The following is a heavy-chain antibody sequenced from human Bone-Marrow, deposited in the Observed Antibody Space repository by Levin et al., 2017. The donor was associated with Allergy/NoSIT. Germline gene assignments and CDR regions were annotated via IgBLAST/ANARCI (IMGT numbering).Heavy chain of an antibody. V-gene: IGHV3-48*03. J-gene: IGHJ6*02. Sequence: HSGGSLRLSCAASGFTFSSYEMNWVRQAPGKGLEWVSYISSSGSTIYYADSVKGRFTISRDNAKNSLYLQMNSLRAEDTAVYYCARDVIPLYYDFWSGYRNYYYYGMDVWGQGTTVTVSS. CDR1: GFTFSSYE. D-gene: IGHD3-3*01. CDR3: ARDVIPLYYDFWSGYRNYYYYGMDV. CDR2: ISSSGSTI.